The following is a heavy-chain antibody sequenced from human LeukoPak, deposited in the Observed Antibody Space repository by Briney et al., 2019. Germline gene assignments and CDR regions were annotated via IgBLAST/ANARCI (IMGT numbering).Heavy chain of an antibody. V-gene: IGHV4-59*08. CDR1: GASISRYY. CDR2: MYYTGST. J-gene: IGHJ4*02. CDR3: ASRDYAEAPFDY. D-gene: IGHD4-17*01. Sequence: SETLSLTCTVSGASISRYYWSWIRQPPGEGLEWIGYMYYTGSTNYNPSLKSRVTISVDTSKNQFSLKLTSVTAADTAVYFCASRDYAEAPFDYWGQGALVTVSA.